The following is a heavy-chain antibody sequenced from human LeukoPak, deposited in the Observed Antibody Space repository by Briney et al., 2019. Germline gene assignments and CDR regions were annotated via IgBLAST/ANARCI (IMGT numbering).Heavy chain of an antibody. CDR1: GYTFTNYP. V-gene: IGHV1-3*03. D-gene: IGHD3-10*01. J-gene: IGHJ4*02. CDR2: INAGNGNT. CDR3: ARGMGYYGSGSYHYYFDY. Sequence: GASVKVSCKASGYTFTNYPIHWVRQAPGQRLEWMGWINAGNGNTKYSQEFQGRVTITRDTSASTAYMELSSLRSEDMAVYYCARGMGYYGSGSYHYYFDYWGQGTLVTVSS.